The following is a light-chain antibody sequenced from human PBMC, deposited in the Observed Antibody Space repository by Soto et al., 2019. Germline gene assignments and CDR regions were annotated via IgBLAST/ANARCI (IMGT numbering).Light chain of an antibody. J-gene: IGLJ2*01. V-gene: IGLV2-14*01. CDR3: SSYSSSSTLVV. Sequence: QSVLTQPASVSGSPGQSITISCTGTSSDLSFYNYVSWYQQHPGKAPKLMIYDVSDRPSGVSSRFSGSKSGYTASLTISGLQPEDEADYYCSSYSSSSTLVVFGGGTKLTVL. CDR1: SSDLSFYNY. CDR2: DVS.